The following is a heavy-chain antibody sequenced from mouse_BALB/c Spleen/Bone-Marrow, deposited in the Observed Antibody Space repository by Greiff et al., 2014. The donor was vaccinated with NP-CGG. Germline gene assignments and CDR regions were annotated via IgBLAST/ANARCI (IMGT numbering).Heavy chain of an antibody. D-gene: IGHD2-3*01. CDR3: ARGGYDTSIFAY. Sequence: VKLMESGAELMKPGASVKISCKATGYTFSSYWIEWVNQRPGHGLEWIGEILPGSGTTHYNEKFKDKATSTADTSSNTAYMQLSGLTSEDSAVYYCARGGYDTSIFAYWGQGTLVTVSA. J-gene: IGHJ3*01. V-gene: IGHV1-9*01. CDR1: GYTFSSYW. CDR2: ILPGSGTT.